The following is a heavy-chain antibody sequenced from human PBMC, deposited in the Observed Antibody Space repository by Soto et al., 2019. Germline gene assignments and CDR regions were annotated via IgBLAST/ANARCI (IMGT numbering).Heavy chain of an antibody. D-gene: IGHD3-9*01. CDR2: INAGNGNT. Sequence: GASVKVSCKASGYTFTSYGISWVRQAPGQGLEWMGWINAGNGNTKYSQKFQGRVTITRDTSASTAYMELSSLRSEDTAVYYCAMDYYDILTGYYMGYYWGQGTLVTVSS. J-gene: IGHJ4*02. CDR3: AMDYYDILTGYYMGYY. V-gene: IGHV1-3*01. CDR1: GYTFTSYG.